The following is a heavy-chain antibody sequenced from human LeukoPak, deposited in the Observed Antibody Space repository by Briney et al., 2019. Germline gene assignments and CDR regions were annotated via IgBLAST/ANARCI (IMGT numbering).Heavy chain of an antibody. CDR2: IYTAGTT. V-gene: IGHV3-53*01. Sequence: GGSLRLSCVASGFTVSNNYMSWVRQAPGKGLEWVSVIYTAGTTYYADSVKGRFTISRDTSKNTLYLQMNSLRAEDTAVYYCARDKSWNYLGYWGQGTLVTVSA. CDR1: GFTVSNNY. D-gene: IGHD1-7*01. J-gene: IGHJ4*02. CDR3: ARDKSWNYLGY.